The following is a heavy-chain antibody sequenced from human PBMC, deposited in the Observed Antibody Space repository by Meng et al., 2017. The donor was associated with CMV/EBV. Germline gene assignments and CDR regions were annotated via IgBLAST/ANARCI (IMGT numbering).Heavy chain of an antibody. CDR2: IYPGDSDT. V-gene: IGHV5-51*01. J-gene: IGHJ4*02. CDR3: ARQFYDSSGYLIDY. Sequence: KVSCKGSGYSFTSYWVGWVRQMPGKGLEWMGIIYPGDSDTRYSPSFQGQVTISADKSISTAYLQWSSLKASDTAMYYCARQFYDSSGYLIDYWGQGTLVTVSS. CDR1: GYSFTSYW. D-gene: IGHD3-22*01.